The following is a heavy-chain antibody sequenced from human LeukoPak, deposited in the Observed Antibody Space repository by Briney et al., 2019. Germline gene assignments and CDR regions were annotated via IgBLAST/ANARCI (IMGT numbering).Heavy chain of an antibody. J-gene: IGHJ4*02. CDR1: GFTFSSYW. CDR3: AREEGVAAAGAHFDY. D-gene: IGHD6-13*01. Sequence: PGGSLRLSCAASGFTFSSYWMSWVRQAPGKGLEWVANIKQDGSEKYYVDSVKGRFTISRDNAKNSLYLQMNSLRAEDTAVYYCAREEGVAAAGAHFDYWGQGTLVTVSS. CDR2: IKQDGSEK. V-gene: IGHV3-7*01.